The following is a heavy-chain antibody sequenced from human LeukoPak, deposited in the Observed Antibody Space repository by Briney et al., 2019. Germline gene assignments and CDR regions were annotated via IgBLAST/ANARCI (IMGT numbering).Heavy chain of an antibody. CDR3: ARGLRYRAHGCDH. D-gene: IGHD2-15*01. V-gene: IGHV4-39*07. CDR2: IYYSGST. Sequence: PSETLSLTCTVSGGSISSSSYYWGWIRQPPGKGLEWIGSIYYSGSTYYNPSLKSRVTISVDTSKNQFSLKLSSVTAADTAVYYCARGLRYRAHGCDHWGQGTLVTASS. CDR1: GGSISSSSYY. J-gene: IGHJ5*02.